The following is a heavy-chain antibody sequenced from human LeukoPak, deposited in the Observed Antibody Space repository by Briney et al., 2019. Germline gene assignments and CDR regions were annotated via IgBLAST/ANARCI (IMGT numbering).Heavy chain of an antibody. CDR3: ARDVGYCSSTSCPHDAFDI. V-gene: IGHV4-4*07. Sequence: SETLSLTCTVSGGSISSYYWSWIRQPAGKGLEWIGRIYTSGSTNYNPSFKSRVTISVDTSKNQFSLKLSSVTAADTAVYYCARDVGYCSSTSCPHDAFDIWGQGTMVTVSS. J-gene: IGHJ3*02. D-gene: IGHD2-2*01. CDR1: GGSISSYY. CDR2: IYTSGST.